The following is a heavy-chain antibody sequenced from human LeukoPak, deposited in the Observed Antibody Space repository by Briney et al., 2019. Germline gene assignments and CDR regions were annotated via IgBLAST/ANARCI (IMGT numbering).Heavy chain of an antibody. Sequence: PGGSLRLSCAASGFTFSSYSMSWVRQAPGKGLEWVSSISSSSSYIYYADSVKGRFTISRDNAKNSLYLQINSLRAEDTAVYSCARDLILDIWGQGTMVTVSS. CDR3: ARDLILDI. CDR2: ISSSSSYI. D-gene: IGHD3-16*01. V-gene: IGHV3-21*01. CDR1: GFTFSSYS. J-gene: IGHJ3*02.